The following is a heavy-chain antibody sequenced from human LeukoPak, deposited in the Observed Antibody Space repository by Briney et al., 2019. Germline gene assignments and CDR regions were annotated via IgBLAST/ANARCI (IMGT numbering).Heavy chain of an antibody. CDR3: ARDYDYGDYPGY. CDR2: INWNGGRT. J-gene: IGHJ4*02. Sequence: GGSLRPSCAASGFMFDDYGMSWVRHAPGKGLEWVSGINWNGGRTGYADSVKGRFTISRDNAKNSLYLQMNSLRAEDTALYYCARDYDYGDYPGYWGQGTLVTVSS. CDR1: GFMFDDYG. V-gene: IGHV3-20*04. D-gene: IGHD4-17*01.